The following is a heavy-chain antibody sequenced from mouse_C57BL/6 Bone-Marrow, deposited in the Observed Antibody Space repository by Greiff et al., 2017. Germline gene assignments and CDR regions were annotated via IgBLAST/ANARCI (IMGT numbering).Heavy chain of an antibody. V-gene: IGHV1-55*01. CDR2: IYPTSGRT. CDR3: ARSGPLGRSFDY. CDR1: GYTFTSYW. D-gene: IGHD4-1*01. J-gene: IGHJ2*01. Sequence: QVQLQQSGAELVKPGASVKMSCTASGYTFTSYWITWVKQRPGQGLEWIGDIYPTSGRTNYNEKFKSKAILTVDTSSNTAYMQLSSLTSEDSAVFYGARSGPLGRSFDYWGQGTTLTVSS.